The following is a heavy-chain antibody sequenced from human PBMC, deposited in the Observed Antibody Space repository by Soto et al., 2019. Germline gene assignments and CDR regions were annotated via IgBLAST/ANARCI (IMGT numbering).Heavy chain of an antibody. CDR3: TIDLWWGTYYYDDSGYSLCREGIDV. Sequence: LRLSCAASGVTFSNAWMSWIRQAPGKGREWVGRIKSKTDGETTDYAAPVKGRFTISRDDTKNTLYLQMNSLKTWDTAVYYWTIDLWWGTYYYDDSGYSLCREGIDVGGQGSTVTVSS. CDR1: GVTFSNAW. V-gene: IGHV3-15*01. D-gene: IGHD3-22*01. CDR2: IKSKTDGETT. J-gene: IGHJ6*02.